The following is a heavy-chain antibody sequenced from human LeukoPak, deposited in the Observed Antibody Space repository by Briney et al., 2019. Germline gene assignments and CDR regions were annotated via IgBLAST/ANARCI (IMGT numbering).Heavy chain of an antibody. Sequence: VASVKVSCKASGGTFSSYAISWVRQAPGQGLEWMGGIIPIFGTANYAQKFQGRVTITTDESTSTAYMELSSLRSEDTAVYYCARAPTTWFGELQPDYWGQGTLVTVSS. CDR1: GGTFSSYA. CDR2: IIPIFGTA. V-gene: IGHV1-69*05. J-gene: IGHJ4*02. D-gene: IGHD3-10*01. CDR3: ARAPTTWFGELQPDY.